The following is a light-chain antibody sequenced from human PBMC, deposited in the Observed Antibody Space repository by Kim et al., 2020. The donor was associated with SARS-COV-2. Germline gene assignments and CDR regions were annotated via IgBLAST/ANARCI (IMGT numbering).Light chain of an antibody. V-gene: IGLV3-25*03. J-gene: IGLJ3*02. Sequence: SYELTQPPSVSVSPGQTARITCSGDALPKQYAYWYQQKPGQAPVLVIYKDSERPSGIPERFSGSSSGTTVTLTISGVQAEDAADYYCQFADSSGSWVFGG. CDR2: KDS. CDR3: QFADSSGSWV. CDR1: ALPKQY.